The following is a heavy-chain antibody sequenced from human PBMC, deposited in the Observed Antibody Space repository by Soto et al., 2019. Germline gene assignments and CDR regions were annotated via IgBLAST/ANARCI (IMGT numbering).Heavy chain of an antibody. CDR3: ARKGYDFWIVYSIDY. CDR1: GGSFSGYY. Sequence: PSETLSLTCAVYGGSFSGYYWSWIRQPPGKGLEWIGEINHSGSTNYNPSLKSRVTISVDTSKNQFSLKLSSVTAADTAVYYCARKGYDFWIVYSIDYGAQGPRVPVSS. J-gene: IGHJ4*02. D-gene: IGHD3-3*01. CDR2: INHSGST. V-gene: IGHV4-34*01.